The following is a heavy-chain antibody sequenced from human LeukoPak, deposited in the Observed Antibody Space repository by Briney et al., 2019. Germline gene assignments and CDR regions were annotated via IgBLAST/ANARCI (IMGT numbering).Heavy chain of an antibody. J-gene: IGHJ4*02. CDR3: ARQRGLGVVSPYIDY. Sequence: SETLSLTCTVSGASISSSSYQWGWIRQSPGKGLEWIGITDYSGRHHYNPSLKSRVYLSVDTARNQFSLKLTSVTAADAAVYYCARQRGLGVVSPYIDYWGQGTLVTVSS. CDR1: GASISSSSYQ. CDR2: TDYSGRH. D-gene: IGHD2-21*01. V-gene: IGHV4-39*01.